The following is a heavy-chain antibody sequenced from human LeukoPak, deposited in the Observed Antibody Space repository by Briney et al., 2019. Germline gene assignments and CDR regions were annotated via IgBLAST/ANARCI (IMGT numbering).Heavy chain of an antibody. CDR3: ARHRRGLLWFGERGRWFDP. CDR1: GGSFSGYY. V-gene: IGHV4-34*01. J-gene: IGHJ5*02. D-gene: IGHD3-10*01. Sequence: SETLSLTCAAYGGSFSGYYWSWIRQPPGKGLEWIGEINHSGSTNYNPSLKSRVTISVDTSKNQFSLKLSSVTAADTAVYYCARHRRGLLWFGERGRWFDPWGQGTLVTVSS. CDR2: INHSGST.